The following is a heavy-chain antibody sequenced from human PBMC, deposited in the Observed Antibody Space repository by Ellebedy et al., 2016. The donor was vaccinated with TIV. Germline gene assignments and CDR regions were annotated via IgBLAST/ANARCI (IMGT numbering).Heavy chain of an antibody. CDR2: IIPILGIA. D-gene: IGHD6-19*01. Sequence: AASVKVSCKASGGTFSSYAISWVRQAPGQGLEWMGRIIPILGIANYAQKFQGRVTITADKSTSTAYMELSSLRSEDTAVYYCARDLIAVAGTFDYWGQGTLVTVSS. CDR1: GGTFSSYA. V-gene: IGHV1-69*04. CDR3: ARDLIAVAGTFDY. J-gene: IGHJ4*02.